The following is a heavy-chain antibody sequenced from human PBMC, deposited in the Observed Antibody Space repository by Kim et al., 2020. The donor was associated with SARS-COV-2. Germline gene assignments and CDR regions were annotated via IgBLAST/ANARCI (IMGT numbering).Heavy chain of an antibody. V-gene: IGHV3-74*01. CDR3: ARDRGGDYYYYGMDV. J-gene: IGHJ6*02. CDR1: GFTFSSYW. D-gene: IGHD2-15*01. Sequence: GGSLRLSCAASGFTFSSYWMHWVRQAPGKGLVWVSRINSDGSSTSYADSVKGRFTISRDNAKNTLYLQMNSLRAEDTAVYYCARDRGGDYYYYGMDVWGQGTTVTVSS. CDR2: INSDGSST.